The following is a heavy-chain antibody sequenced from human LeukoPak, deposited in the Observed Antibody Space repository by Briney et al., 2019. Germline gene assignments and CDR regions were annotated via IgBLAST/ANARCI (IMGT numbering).Heavy chain of an antibody. V-gene: IGHV3-21*01. CDR1: GFTFSSYS. CDR3: ARVTMTDKRYYFDY. D-gene: IGHD3-22*01. Sequence: GGSLRLSCAASGFTFSSYSMNWVRQAPGKGLEWVSSISSSSSYIYYADSVKGRFTISRDNAKNSLYLQMNSLRAEDTAVYYCARVTMTDKRYYFDYRGQGTLVTVSS. J-gene: IGHJ4*02. CDR2: ISSSSSYI.